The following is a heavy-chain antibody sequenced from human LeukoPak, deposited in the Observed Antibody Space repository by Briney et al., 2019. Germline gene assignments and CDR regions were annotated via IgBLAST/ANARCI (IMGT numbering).Heavy chain of an antibody. CDR1: AVSMTNYF. J-gene: IGHJ1*01. V-gene: IGHV4-59*03. D-gene: IGHD6-19*01. CDR3: AGGELAGTGY. CDR2: IRYNGES. Sequence: PSETLSLTCTVSAVSMTNYFWTWVRQSPGKGLEWVGYIRYNGESYSNPSLKSPVTISLDTWNNQFSLRLTSVPAEDTAVYYCAGGELAGTGYWGQGTLVTVSS.